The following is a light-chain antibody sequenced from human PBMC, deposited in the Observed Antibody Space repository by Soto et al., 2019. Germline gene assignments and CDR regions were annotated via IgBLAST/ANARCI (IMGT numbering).Light chain of an antibody. V-gene: IGLV1-51*01. CDR3: GSWDSSLSDYV. Sequence: QSVLTQPPSVSAAPGQKVTISYSGSSSNIGGNSVSWYQQLPGTAPKLLIYDDNKRPSGIPDRFSGSKSGTSATLGITGFQTGDEADYYCGSWDSSLSDYVFGTGTKVTVL. CDR1: SSNIGGNS. J-gene: IGLJ1*01. CDR2: DDN.